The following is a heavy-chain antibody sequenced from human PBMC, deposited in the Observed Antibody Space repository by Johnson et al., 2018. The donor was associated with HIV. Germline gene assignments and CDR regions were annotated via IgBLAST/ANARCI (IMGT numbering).Heavy chain of an antibody. CDR1: GFTFSSYA. CDR2: ISSNGGST. CDR3: ARAEELELVGRGYAFDI. Sequence: VQLVESGGGLVQPGGSLRLSCAASGFTFSSYAMHWVRQAPGKGLEYVSAISSNGGSTYYANSVKGRFTISRDNSKYTLYLHMGSLRAEDMAVYYCARAEELELVGRGYAFDIWGQGTMVTVSS. J-gene: IGHJ3*02. D-gene: IGHD1-26*01. V-gene: IGHV3-64*01.